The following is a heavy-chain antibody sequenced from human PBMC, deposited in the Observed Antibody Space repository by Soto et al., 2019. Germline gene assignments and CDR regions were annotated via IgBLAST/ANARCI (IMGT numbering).Heavy chain of an antibody. CDR3: ARASGVLVDY. CDR1: GGSISSGDYY. V-gene: IGHV4-30-4*01. J-gene: IGHJ4*02. Sequence: SETLSLTCTVSGGSISSGDYYWSWIRQPPGKGLGWIGSIYYSGSTYYNPSLKSRVTISVDTSKNQFSLKLSSVTAADTAVYYCARASGVLVDYCGQGTLVTVSS. CDR2: IYYSGST. D-gene: IGHD2-21*01.